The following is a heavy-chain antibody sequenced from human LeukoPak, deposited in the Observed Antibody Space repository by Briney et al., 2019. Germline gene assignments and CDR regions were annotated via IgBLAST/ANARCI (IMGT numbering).Heavy chain of an antibody. CDR3: ARYNVYYGSGSYPEYFQH. CDR2: ISSSGSTI. V-gene: IGHV3-48*03. J-gene: IGHJ1*01. CDR1: GFTFSSYE. D-gene: IGHD3-10*01. Sequence: GGSLRLSCAASGFTFSSYEMNWVRQAPGKGLEGVSYISSSGSTIYYADSVKGRFTISRDNAKNSLYLQMNSLRAEDTAVYYCARYNVYYGSGSYPEYFQHWGQGTLVTVSS.